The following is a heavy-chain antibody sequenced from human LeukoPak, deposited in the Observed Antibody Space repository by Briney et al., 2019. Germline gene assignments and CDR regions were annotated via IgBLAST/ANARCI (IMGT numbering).Heavy chain of an antibody. D-gene: IGHD6-13*01. CDR2: INPNSGGT. CDR3: ARMGIAAAGSLDY. J-gene: IGHJ4*02. Sequence: ASVKVSCKASGYTFTGYYMNWVRQAPGQGLEWLGWINPNSGGTNYAQSFQGRVTMTRDTSIYTAYMELSSLTSDDTAVYYCARMGIAAAGSLDYWGQGNPVTVSS. CDR1: GYTFTGYY. V-gene: IGHV1-2*02.